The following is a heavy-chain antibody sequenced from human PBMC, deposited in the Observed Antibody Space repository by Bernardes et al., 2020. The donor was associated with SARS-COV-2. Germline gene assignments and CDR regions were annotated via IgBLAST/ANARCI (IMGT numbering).Heavy chain of an antibody. CDR3: ARDGTGWSFDY. J-gene: IGHJ4*02. Sequence: CCESCGFTFRSYAMSWVRKAPGKGLEWVSAVGGSDGSRTTYADSVKGRFTISRDNAKNTVYLQMNSLRAEDTAVYYCARDGTGWSFDYWGQGTLVTVSS. V-gene: IGHV3-23*01. CDR2: VGGSDGSRT. D-gene: IGHD3-10*01. CDR1: GFTFRSYA.